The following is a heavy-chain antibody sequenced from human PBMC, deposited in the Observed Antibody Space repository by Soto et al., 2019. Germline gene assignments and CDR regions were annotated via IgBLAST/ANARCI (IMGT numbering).Heavy chain of an antibody. Sequence: PGGSLRLSCAASGFTFSSYSMNCVRQAPGKGLEWVASISSRSSYIYYADSVKGRFTICGDKAKNSLFLQVSSLRAEDTALSYCARHQGPAAGNYGMDVWGRGT. CDR1: GFTFSSYS. D-gene: IGHD6-13*01. J-gene: IGHJ6*02. CDR2: ISSRSSYI. CDR3: ARHQGPAAGNYGMDV. V-gene: IGHV3-21*01.